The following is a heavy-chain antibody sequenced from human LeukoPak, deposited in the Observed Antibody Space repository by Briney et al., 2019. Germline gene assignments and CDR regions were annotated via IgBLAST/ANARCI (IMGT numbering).Heavy chain of an antibody. CDR3: ARAGVDYDILTEPRPPYYSYVMDV. CDR1: GFTFSDYY. D-gene: IGHD3-9*01. Sequence: GGSLRLSCAASGFTFSDYYMSWVRQAAGKGREWVSYISSSDSTIYYADSVKGRFTISRDNAKNSLYLEMNSLRPEHTAVYYCARAGVDYDILTEPRPPYYSYVMDVWGQGTTVTVSS. CDR2: ISSSDSTI. V-gene: IGHV3-11*01. J-gene: IGHJ6*02.